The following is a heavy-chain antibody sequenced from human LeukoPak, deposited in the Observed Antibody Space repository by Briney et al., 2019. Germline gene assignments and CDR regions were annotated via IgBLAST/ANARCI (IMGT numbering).Heavy chain of an antibody. CDR3: AKVFGDMIVVVIGYFDY. J-gene: IGHJ4*02. V-gene: IGHV3-23*01. CDR1: GFTFSSYA. Sequence: GGSLRLSCAASGFTFSSYAMSWVRQAPGKGLGWVSAISGSGGSTYYADSVKGRFTISRDNSKNTLYLQMSSLRAEDTAVYYCAKVFGDMIVVVIGYFDYWGQGTLVTVSS. D-gene: IGHD3-22*01. CDR2: ISGSGGST.